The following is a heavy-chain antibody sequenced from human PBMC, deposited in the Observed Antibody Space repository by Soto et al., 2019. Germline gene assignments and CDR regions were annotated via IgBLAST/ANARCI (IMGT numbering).Heavy chain of an antibody. CDR1: GYTFTGYY. CDR3: ARLGAARPEGSYDAFDI. V-gene: IGHV1-2*04. D-gene: IGHD6-6*01. CDR2: INPNNGGT. J-gene: IGHJ3*02. Sequence: ASVKVSCKASGYTFTGYYMHWVRQAPGQGLEWMGWINPNNGGTNSAQKFQDWVTMTRDTSISTAYMELSRLRSDDTAVYYCARLGAARPEGSYDAFDIWGQGTMVTV.